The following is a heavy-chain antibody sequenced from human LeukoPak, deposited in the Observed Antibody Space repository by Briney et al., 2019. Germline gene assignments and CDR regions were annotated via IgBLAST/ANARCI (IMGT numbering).Heavy chain of an antibody. V-gene: IGHV4-39*01. J-gene: IGHJ4*02. CDR3: ARQIYSSGWYEWLNVFDY. D-gene: IGHD6-19*01. Sequence: SETLSLTCIVSGASISSSSYYWGWIRQPPGKGLEWIASIYYSGSTNYNPSLKSRVTISVDTSKNQFSLKLSSVTAADTAVYYCARQIYSSGWYEWLNVFDYWGQGTLVTVSS. CDR1: GASISSSSYY. CDR2: IYYSGST.